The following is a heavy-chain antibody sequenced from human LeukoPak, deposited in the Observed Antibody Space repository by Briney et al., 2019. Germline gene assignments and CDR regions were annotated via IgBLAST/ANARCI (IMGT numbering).Heavy chain of an antibody. V-gene: IGHV1-2*02. Sequence: GASVKVSCKASGYTFTGYYMHWVRQAPGQGLEWVGWINLNSGGTNYAQKFQGRVTMTRDASISTAYMDLSRLSSDDTAAYYCARSQYSSGWYLVWGQGTLVTVSS. D-gene: IGHD6-19*01. CDR3: ARSQYSSGWYLV. CDR2: INLNSGGT. CDR1: GYTFTGYY. J-gene: IGHJ4*02.